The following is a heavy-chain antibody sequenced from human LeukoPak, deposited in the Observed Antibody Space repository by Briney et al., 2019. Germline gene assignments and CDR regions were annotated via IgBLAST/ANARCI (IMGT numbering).Heavy chain of an antibody. V-gene: IGHV3-48*02. D-gene: IGHD3-22*01. CDR3: ARDSGYYDSSGYYAPSYFDY. J-gene: IGHJ4*02. CDR1: GFTLSSYS. Sequence: TGGSLRLSCAASGFTLSSYSMNWVRQAPGKGLEWVSYISSSSSTIYYADSVKGRFTISRDNAKNSLYLQMNSLRDEDTAVYYCARDSGYYDSSGYYAPSYFDYWGQGTLVTVSS. CDR2: ISSSSSTI.